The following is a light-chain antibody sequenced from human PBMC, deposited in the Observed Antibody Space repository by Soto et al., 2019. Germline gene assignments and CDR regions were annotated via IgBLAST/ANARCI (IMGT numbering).Light chain of an antibody. Sequence: QSALTQPASVPGSPGQSITISCTATSDDVGDYNFVSWYQQHPGKPPKLMIFEVSNRPSGISIRFSGSKSGKTASLTISGLQAEDEADYYCSSYTTTSTPYVFGTGTKLT. V-gene: IGLV2-14*01. CDR1: SDDVGDYNF. CDR3: SSYTTTSTPYV. CDR2: EVS. J-gene: IGLJ1*01.